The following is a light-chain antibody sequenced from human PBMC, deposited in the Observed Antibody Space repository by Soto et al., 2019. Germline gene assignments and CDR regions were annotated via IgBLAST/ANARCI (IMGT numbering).Light chain of an antibody. CDR2: AAS. V-gene: IGKV1-39*01. J-gene: IGKJ3*01. Sequence: DIQMTQSPSSLSASVGDRVTITCRASQSISSYLNWYQQKPGKAPKHLFYAASSLQSGVTSRFSGSGSGTDFTLTISSLQPEDFATYYCQQSYSTPETFGPGTKVDIK. CDR3: QQSYSTPET. CDR1: QSISSY.